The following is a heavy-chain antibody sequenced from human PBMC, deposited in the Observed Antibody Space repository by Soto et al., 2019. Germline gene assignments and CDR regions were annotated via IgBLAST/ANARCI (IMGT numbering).Heavy chain of an antibody. D-gene: IGHD1-1*01. CDR1: GGSISSYY. Sequence: QVQLQESGPGLVKPSETLSLTCTVSGGSISSYYWSWIRQPPGKGLEWIGYIYYSGSTNYNPSLKSRLTISVDTSKTQFSLTLSSVPAADTAVYYCASRYGYSFDYWGQGTLVTVSS. V-gene: IGHV4-59*08. J-gene: IGHJ4*02. CDR3: ASRYGYSFDY. CDR2: IYYSGST.